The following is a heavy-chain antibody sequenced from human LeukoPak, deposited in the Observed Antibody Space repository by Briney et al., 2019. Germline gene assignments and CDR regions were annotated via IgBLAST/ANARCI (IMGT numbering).Heavy chain of an antibody. CDR3: AKVNRFYSSGWYYDAFDI. J-gene: IGHJ3*02. Sequence: GGSLRLSCAASGFIFDDYVMHWVRQAPGKGLEWVSGISWTGATLGYADSVKGRFTISRDNSKNTLYLQMNSLRAEDTAVYYCAKVNRFYSSGWYYDAFDIWGQGTMVTVSS. CDR1: GFIFDDYV. D-gene: IGHD6-19*01. CDR2: ISWTGATL. V-gene: IGHV3-9*01.